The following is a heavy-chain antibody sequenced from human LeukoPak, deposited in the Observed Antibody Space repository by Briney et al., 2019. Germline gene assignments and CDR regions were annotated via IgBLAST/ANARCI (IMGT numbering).Heavy chain of an antibody. D-gene: IGHD2-15*01. V-gene: IGHV3-21*01. CDR1: GFTLSSYS. J-gene: IGHJ4*02. Sequence: GGSLRLSCAASGFTLSSYSMSWVRQAPGKGLEWVSLISSDSTYIRYADSLQGRFTISRDNAKNSLYLQMNSLRAEDTAVYYCARDGLGWSRDYWGQGTLVTVSS. CDR3: ARDGLGWSRDY. CDR2: ISSDSTYI.